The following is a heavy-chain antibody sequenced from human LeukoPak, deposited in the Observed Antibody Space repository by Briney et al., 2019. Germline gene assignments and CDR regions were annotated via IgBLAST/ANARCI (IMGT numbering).Heavy chain of an antibody. Sequence: ASVTVSCKASGGTFSSYAISWVRQAPGQGLEWMGRIIPILGIANYAQKFQGRVTITADKSTSTAYMELSSLRSEDTAVYYCARGGIAAAGTHAFDIWGQGTMVTISS. D-gene: IGHD6-13*01. J-gene: IGHJ3*02. V-gene: IGHV1-69*04. CDR3: ARGGIAAAGTHAFDI. CDR2: IIPILGIA. CDR1: GGTFSSYA.